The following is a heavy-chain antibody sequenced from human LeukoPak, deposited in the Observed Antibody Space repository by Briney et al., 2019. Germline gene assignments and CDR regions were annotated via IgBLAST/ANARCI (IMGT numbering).Heavy chain of an antibody. CDR2: IRHDGSSK. Sequence: GGSLRLSCAASGFTFSSYGIHWVRQTPGKGLEWVAFIRHDGSSKLYADSVKGRFTISRDNSKNEMYLQMDSLRDEDTAVYYCAKGYLGLCTGGTCFHFDYWGQGTLVTVSS. CDR1: GFTFSSYG. CDR3: AKGYLGLCTGGTCFHFDY. D-gene: IGHD2-15*01. J-gene: IGHJ4*02. V-gene: IGHV3-30*02.